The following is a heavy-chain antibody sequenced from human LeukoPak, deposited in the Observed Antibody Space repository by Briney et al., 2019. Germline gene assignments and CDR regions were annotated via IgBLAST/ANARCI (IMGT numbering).Heavy chain of an antibody. CDR2: IYTSGST. CDR3: ARGSPSQLYYYYGMDV. J-gene: IGHJ6*02. Sequence: SETLSLTCTVSGGSISSYYWSWIRQPAGKGLEWIGRIYTSGSTNYNPSLKSRVTMSVDTSKNQFSLKLSSVTAADTVVYYCARGSPSQLYYYYGMDVWGQGTTVTVSS. D-gene: IGHD2-2*01. V-gene: IGHV4-4*07. CDR1: GGSISSYY.